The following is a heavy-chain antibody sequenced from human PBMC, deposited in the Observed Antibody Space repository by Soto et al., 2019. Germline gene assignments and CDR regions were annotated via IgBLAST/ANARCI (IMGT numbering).Heavy chain of an antibody. CDR2: IYQSGST. Sequence: SETLSLTCAVSGGSISSGGYSWSWIRQQPGKGLEWIGYIYQSGSTYYNPSLKSRVTISVDRSKNQFSLKLSSVTAADTAVYYCARGFGAPSHGMDVWGQGTTVTIS. D-gene: IGHD3-16*01. V-gene: IGHV4-30-2*01. J-gene: IGHJ6*02. CDR1: GGSISSGGYS. CDR3: ARGFGAPSHGMDV.